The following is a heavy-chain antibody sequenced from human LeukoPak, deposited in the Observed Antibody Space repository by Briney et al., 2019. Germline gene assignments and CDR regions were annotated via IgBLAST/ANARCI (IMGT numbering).Heavy chain of an antibody. V-gene: IGHV3-30-3*01. CDR3: ARDSLRGDYESPTGY. D-gene: IGHD4-17*01. J-gene: IGHJ4*02. Sequence: GGSLRLSCVASGFTFGRYSMHWVRQAPGKGLEWVSAIFSDGNNRHHADSVKGRFTTSRDNSENTLYLQMNSLRPEDTAIYYCARDSLRGDYESPTGYWGQGTLVSVSS. CDR2: IFSDGNNR. CDR1: GFTFGRYS.